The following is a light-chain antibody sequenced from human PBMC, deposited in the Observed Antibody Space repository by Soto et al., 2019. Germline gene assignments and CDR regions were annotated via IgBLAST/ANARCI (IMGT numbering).Light chain of an antibody. CDR2: EVN. V-gene: IGLV2-18*01. CDR1: ISDVGSYNR. J-gene: IGLJ1*01. CDR3: SLYISSLTCG. Sequence: SELNNPPHVSGAPGHSVTLSCPGPISDVGSYNRLSWYQQPPGTAPKLIMYEVNTRPSGVPDRFSGSKAGSTASLTISMREAEEEADHYFSLYISSLTCGFGTGTKV.